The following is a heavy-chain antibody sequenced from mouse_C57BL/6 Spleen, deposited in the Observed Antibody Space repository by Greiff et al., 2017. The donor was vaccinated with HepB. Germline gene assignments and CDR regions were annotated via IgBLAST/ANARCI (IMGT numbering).Heavy chain of an antibody. CDR2: IYPGSGST. V-gene: IGHV1-55*01. J-gene: IGHJ3*01. CDR1: GYTFTSYW. D-gene: IGHD2-4*01. Sequence: VQLQQPGAELVKPGASVKMSCKASGYTFTSYWITWVKQRPGQGLEWIGDIYPGSGSTNYKEKFKSKATLTVDTSSSTAYMQLSSLTSEDSAVYYCASRRDDYGGFAYWGQGTLVTVSA. CDR3: ASRRDDYGGFAY.